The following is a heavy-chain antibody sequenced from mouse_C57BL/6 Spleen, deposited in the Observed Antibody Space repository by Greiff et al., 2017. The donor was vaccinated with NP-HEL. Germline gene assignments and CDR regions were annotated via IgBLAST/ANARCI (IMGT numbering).Heavy chain of an antibody. D-gene: IGHD1-1*01. V-gene: IGHV1-72*01. Sequence: QVQLQQPGAELVKPGASVKLSCKASGYTFTSYWMHWVKQRPGRGLEWIGRIDPNSGGTKYNEKFKSKATLTVDKPSSTAYMQLSSLTSEDSAVYYCARDGPITTVVATPFDYWGQGTTLTVSS. CDR2: IDPNSGGT. J-gene: IGHJ2*01. CDR1: GYTFTSYW. CDR3: ARDGPITTVVATPFDY.